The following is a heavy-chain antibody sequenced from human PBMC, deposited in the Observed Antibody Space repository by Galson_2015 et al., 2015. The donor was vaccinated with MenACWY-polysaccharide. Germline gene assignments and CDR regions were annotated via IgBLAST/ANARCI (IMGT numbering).Heavy chain of an antibody. CDR2: ISSSSSTI. CDR3: VRDPLGYCSSTSCSELYYYYYGMDV. V-gene: IGHV3-48*01. D-gene: IGHD2-2*01. J-gene: IGHJ6*02. Sequence: SLRLSCAASGFTFSSYSMNWVRQAPGKGLEWVSYISSSSSTIYYADSVKGRFTISRDNAKNSLYLQMNSLRAEDTAVYYCVRDPLGYCSSTSCSELYYYYYGMDVWGQGTTVTVSS. CDR1: GFTFSSYS.